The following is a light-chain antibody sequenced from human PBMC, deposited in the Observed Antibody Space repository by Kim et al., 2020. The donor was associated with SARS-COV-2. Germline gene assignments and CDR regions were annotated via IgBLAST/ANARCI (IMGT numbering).Light chain of an antibody. Sequence: ASVGDLVTITCRASQSITTWLAWYQQKPGKAPKVLIFDASNLKSGVPSRFSGSGSGTEFTLTISSLQPDDFATYFCQQYSSYSPTFGGGTKVDIK. J-gene: IGKJ4*01. V-gene: IGKV1-5*01. CDR1: QSITTW. CDR2: DAS. CDR3: QQYSSYSPT.